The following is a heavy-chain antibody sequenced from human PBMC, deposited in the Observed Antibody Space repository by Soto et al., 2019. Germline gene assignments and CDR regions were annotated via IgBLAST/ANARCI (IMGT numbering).Heavy chain of an antibody. J-gene: IGHJ4*02. CDR1: GYTFTSYY. V-gene: IGHV1-46*01. CDR2: VNPIGGST. CDR3: AIASGDGMFY. Sequence: QVQLVQSGAEVKKPGASVKVSCKASGYTFTSYYIHWERQAPGQGREWMGIVNPIGGSTYYAQKFQGRVTMTSDTSTSTAYMELSGLRFEDTAVYYCAIASGDGMFYWGQGTLVTVSS. D-gene: IGHD7-27*01.